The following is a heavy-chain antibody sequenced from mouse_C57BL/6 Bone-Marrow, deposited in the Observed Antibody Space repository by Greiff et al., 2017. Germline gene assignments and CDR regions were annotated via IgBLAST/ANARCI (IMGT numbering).Heavy chain of an antibody. CDR2: ISDGGSYT. CDR3: AREALYAMDY. V-gene: IGHV5-4*01. D-gene: IGHD1-3*01. J-gene: IGHJ4*01. Sequence: EVKLMESGGGLVKPGGSLKLSCAASGFTFSSYAMSWVRQTPEKRLEWVATISDGGSYTYYPDNVKGRFTISRDNAKNNLYLQMSHLKSEDTAMYYWAREALYAMDYWGQGTSVTVSS. CDR1: GFTFSSYA.